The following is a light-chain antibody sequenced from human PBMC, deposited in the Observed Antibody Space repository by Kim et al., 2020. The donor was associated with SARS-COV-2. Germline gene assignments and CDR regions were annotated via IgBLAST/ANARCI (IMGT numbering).Light chain of an antibody. V-gene: IGKV4-1*01. Sequence: ATINCKSSQSVLNSSSNKNYLAWYQQKAGQPPKLLIYWASTRESGVPDRFSGSGSGTDFTLTISSLQAEDVAVYYCHQSYGFPPTFGQGTKVDIK. J-gene: IGKJ1*01. CDR2: WAS. CDR1: QSVLNSSSNKNY. CDR3: HQSYGFPPT.